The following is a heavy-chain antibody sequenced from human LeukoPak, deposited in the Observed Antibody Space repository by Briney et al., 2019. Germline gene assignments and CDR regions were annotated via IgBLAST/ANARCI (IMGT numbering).Heavy chain of an antibody. D-gene: IGHD1-1*01. CDR1: GYSFTSYW. Sequence: GESLKISCKGSGYSFTSYWIGWVRQMPGKGLEWMGIFYPGDSDARYSPSFQGQVTISADKSISTAYLQWSSLKTSDTAMYYCTSRTLRTDFDYWGQGTLVTVSS. CDR3: TSRTLRTDFDY. V-gene: IGHV5-51*01. CDR2: FYPGDSDA. J-gene: IGHJ4*02.